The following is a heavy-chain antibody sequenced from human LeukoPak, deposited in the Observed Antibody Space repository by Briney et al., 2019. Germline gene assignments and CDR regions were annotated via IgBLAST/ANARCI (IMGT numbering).Heavy chain of an antibody. J-gene: IGHJ5*02. CDR2: IYYSGST. CDR3: ARGTTMIGTNWFDP. V-gene: IGHV4-59*01. D-gene: IGHD1-14*01. Sequence: SETLSLTCTVSGGSISSYYWSWIRQPPGKGLEWLAYIYYSGSTNYNPSLKSRVTISVDTSKNQFSLKLNSMTAADTAVYYCARGTTMIGTNWFDPWGQGTLVTVSS. CDR1: GGSISSYY.